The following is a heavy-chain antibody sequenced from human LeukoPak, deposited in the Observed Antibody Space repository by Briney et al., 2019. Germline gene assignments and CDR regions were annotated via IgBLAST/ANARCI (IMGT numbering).Heavy chain of an antibody. J-gene: IGHJ6*02. V-gene: IGHV3-30*03. Sequence: HTGGSLRLSCAASGFTFSSYGMHWVRQAPGKGLEWVAVISYDGSNKYYADSVKCRFTISRDNSKNTLYLQMNTLRAEDTAVYYCFSSTGYYYYGMDVWGQGTTVTVSS. CDR1: GFTFSSYG. CDR3: FSSTGYYYYGMDV. D-gene: IGHD2-2*01. CDR2: ISYDGSNK.